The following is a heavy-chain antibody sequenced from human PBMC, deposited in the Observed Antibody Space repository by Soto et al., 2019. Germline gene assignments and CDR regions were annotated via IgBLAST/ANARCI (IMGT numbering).Heavy chain of an antibody. D-gene: IGHD2-15*01. CDR3: ARAGAATLSDY. V-gene: IGHV4-34*01. CDR2: INHSGST. Sequence: SETLSLTCTVSGGSISSYYWSWIRQPPGKGLEWIGEINHSGSTNYNPSLKSRVTISVDTSKNQFSLKLSSVTAADTAVYYCARAGAATLSDYWGQGTLVTVSS. J-gene: IGHJ4*02. CDR1: GGSISSYY.